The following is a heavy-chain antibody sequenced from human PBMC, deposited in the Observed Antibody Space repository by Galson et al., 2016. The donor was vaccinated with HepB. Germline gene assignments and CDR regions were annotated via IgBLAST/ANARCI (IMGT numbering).Heavy chain of an antibody. D-gene: IGHD2-2*01. J-gene: IGHJ4*02. CDR1: GYSFSKYW. Sequence: QSGAEVKKPGESLRISCKGSGYSFSKYWIGWVRQMPGKGLEWMGIIYPGDSDTRYNPSFQGQVTISAVKSISTAYLQWSSLKASDSAMYYCARHALVGSISCYFDYWGQGTLLTVSS. V-gene: IGHV5-51*01. CDR3: ARHALVGSISCYFDY. CDR2: IYPGDSDT.